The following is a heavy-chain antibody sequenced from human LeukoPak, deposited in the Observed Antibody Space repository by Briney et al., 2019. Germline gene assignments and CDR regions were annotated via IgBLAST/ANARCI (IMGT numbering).Heavy chain of an antibody. V-gene: IGHV5-51*01. Sequence: GESLKISCKGSGYSFTSCWIGWVRQMPGKGLEWMGIIYPGDSDTRYSPSFRGQVTISADKSISTAYLQWSSLKASDTAMYYCARQSWYSSRPFDYWGQGTLVTVSS. CDR2: IYPGDSDT. CDR3: ARQSWYSSRPFDY. J-gene: IGHJ4*02. CDR1: GYSFTSCW. D-gene: IGHD6-13*01.